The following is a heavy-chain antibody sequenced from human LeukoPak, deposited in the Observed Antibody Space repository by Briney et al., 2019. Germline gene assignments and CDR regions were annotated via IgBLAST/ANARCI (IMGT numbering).Heavy chain of an antibody. J-gene: IGHJ4*02. CDR3: TTPGPAAIWFSLFDY. CDR2: IKSKTDGGTT. Sequence: GGSLRLSCAASGFTFSNAWMSWVRQAPGKGLEWVGRIKSKTDGGTTDYAAPVKGRFTISRDDSKNTLYLQMNSLKTEDTAVYYCTTPGPAAIWFSLFDYWGQGTLVTVSS. D-gene: IGHD2-2*01. V-gene: IGHV3-15*01. CDR1: GFTFSNAW.